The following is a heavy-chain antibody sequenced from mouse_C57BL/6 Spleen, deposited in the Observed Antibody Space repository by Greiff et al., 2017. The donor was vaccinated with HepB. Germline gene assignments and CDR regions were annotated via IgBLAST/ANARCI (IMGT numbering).Heavy chain of an antibody. CDR1: GYTFTSYW. CDR2: IDPSDSYT. Sequence: QVQLKQSGAELVMPGASVKLSCKASGYTFTSYWMHWVKQRPGQGLEWIGEIDPSDSYTNYNQKFKGKSTLTVDKSSSTAYMQLSSLTSEDSAVYYCARSYDYDGGDFDYWGQGTTLTVSS. J-gene: IGHJ2*01. CDR3: ARSYDYDGGDFDY. D-gene: IGHD2-4*01. V-gene: IGHV1-69*01.